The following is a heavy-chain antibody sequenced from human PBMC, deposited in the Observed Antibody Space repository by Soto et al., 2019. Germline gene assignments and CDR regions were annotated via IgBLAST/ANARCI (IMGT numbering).Heavy chain of an antibody. J-gene: IGHJ4*02. CDR3: ARDAVYNDGLWLASD. V-gene: IGHV3-23*01. CDR2: ITGGGST. D-gene: IGHD2-21*01. Sequence: DVQLLESGGGLVQPGGSLRLSCLFSGFNFNYAIIWVRQAPGKGQEWVSGITGGGSTQYAAPVKGRFTISRDNSKKTVALQMNSLRVEDTAMYYCARDAVYNDGLWLASDWGQGTQVTVS. CDR1: GFNFNYA.